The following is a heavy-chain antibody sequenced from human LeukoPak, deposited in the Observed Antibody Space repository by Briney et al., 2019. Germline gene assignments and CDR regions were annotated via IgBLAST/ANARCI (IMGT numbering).Heavy chain of an antibody. CDR3: ARSVYAFSIAAAVNWFDP. CDR2: ISSSGSTI. J-gene: IGHJ5*02. Sequence: PGGSLRLSCAASGFTFSDYYMSWIRQAPGKGLEWVSYISSSGSTINYADSVKGRFTISRDNAKNSLYLQMNSLRAEDTAVYYCARSVYAFSIAAAVNWFDPWGQGTLVTVSS. CDR1: GFTFSDYY. V-gene: IGHV3-11*04. D-gene: IGHD6-13*01.